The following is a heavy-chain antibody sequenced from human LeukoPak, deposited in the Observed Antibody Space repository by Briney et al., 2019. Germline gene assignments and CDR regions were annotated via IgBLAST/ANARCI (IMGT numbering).Heavy chain of an antibody. V-gene: IGHV3-20*04. D-gene: IGHD1/OR15-1a*01. CDR1: GFTSYDYA. CDR3: ARDLTTSDN. Sequence: VGSLRPSCAASGFTSYDYAISGVRQAPGKGLEWVSGINWSGGRTGYADSLKGRFTISRDNAKNTLYLQMSSLRDEDTALYYCARDLTTSDNWGQGTLVTVSS. CDR2: INWSGGRT. J-gene: IGHJ4*02.